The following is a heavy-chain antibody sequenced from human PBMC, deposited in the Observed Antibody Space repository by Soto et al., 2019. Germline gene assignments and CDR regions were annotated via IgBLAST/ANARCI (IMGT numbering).Heavy chain of an antibody. CDR3: ARGGDTGYDPSTT. CDR1: GGSINNYY. Sequence: PSETLSLTCTVSGGSINNYYWSWIRQPPGKGLEWIGDIYSSGSATYNPSLESRVTMSVDKSKNQISLKLTSLTAVDTAMYYCARGGDTGYDPSTTWGQGTLVTAPQ. J-gene: IGHJ5*02. V-gene: IGHV4-59*01. CDR2: IYSSGSA. D-gene: IGHD5-12*01.